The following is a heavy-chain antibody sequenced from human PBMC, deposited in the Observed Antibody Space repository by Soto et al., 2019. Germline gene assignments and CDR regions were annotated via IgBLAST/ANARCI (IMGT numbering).Heavy chain of an antibody. CDR1: GYTFTSYG. Sequence: GASVKVSCKASGYTFTSYGISWVRQAPGQGLEWMGWISAYNGNTNYAQKLQGRVTMTTDTSTSTAYMELRSLRSDDTAVYYCARRTEAARPFRSSYYYYGMDVWGQGTTVTVSS. D-gene: IGHD6-6*01. V-gene: IGHV1-18*01. CDR3: ARRTEAARPFRSSYYYYGMDV. CDR2: ISAYNGNT. J-gene: IGHJ6*02.